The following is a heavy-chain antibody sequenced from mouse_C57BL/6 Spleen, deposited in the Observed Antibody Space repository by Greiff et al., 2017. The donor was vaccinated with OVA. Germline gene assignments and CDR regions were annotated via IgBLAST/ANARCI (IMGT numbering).Heavy chain of an antibody. Sequence: QVQLQQPGAELVMPGASVKLSCKASGYTFTSYWMHWVKQRPGQGLEWIGEIDPSDSYTNYNHKFKGKSTLTVDKSSSTAYMQLSSLTSEDSAVYYCARRDYYGSSAWFAYWGQGTLVTVSA. V-gene: IGHV1-69*01. CDR2: IDPSDSYT. J-gene: IGHJ3*01. CDR1: GYTFTSYW. D-gene: IGHD1-1*01. CDR3: ARRDYYGSSAWFAY.